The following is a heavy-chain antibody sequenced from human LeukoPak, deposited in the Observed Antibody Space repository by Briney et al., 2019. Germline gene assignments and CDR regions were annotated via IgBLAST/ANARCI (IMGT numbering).Heavy chain of an antibody. Sequence: GESLKICCKGSGYSFTSYWIGWVRQMAGKRLEWMGITYPDGSDIIYRPSFQGQVTISADKSISTAYLQWSSLKASDTAMYYCARVQAGRLYINSWQWDYYFDFWGQGTLVTVSS. D-gene: IGHD6-13*01. V-gene: IGHV5-51*01. CDR1: GYSFTSYW. J-gene: IGHJ4*02. CDR2: TYPDGSDI. CDR3: ARVQAGRLYINSWQWDYYFDF.